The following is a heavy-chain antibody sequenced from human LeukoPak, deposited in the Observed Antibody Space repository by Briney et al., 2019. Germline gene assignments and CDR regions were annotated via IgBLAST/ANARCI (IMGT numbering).Heavy chain of an antibody. V-gene: IGHV3-21*01. J-gene: IGHJ4*02. CDR1: GFTFSSYS. D-gene: IGHD2-2*01. CDR2: ISSSSYI. Sequence: GGSLRLSCAASGFTFSSYSMNWVRQAPGKGLEWASSISSSSYIYYADSVKGRFTISRDNAKNSLYLQMNSLRAEDTAVYYCAREDGLGVVVPAAISYWGQGTRVTVSS. CDR3: AREDGLGVVVPAAISY.